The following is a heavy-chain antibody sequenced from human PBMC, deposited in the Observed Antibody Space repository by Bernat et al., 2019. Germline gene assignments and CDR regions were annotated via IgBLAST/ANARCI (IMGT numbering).Heavy chain of an antibody. Sequence: QVQLQQWGAGLLKPSETLSLTCAVYGGSFSGYYWSWIRQPPGKGLEWIGEINHSGSTNYNPSLKSRVTISVDTSKNQFSLKLSSVTAADTAVYYCARGGIVVVVAAANWYFDLRGRGTLVTVSS. J-gene: IGHJ2*01. CDR2: INHSGST. CDR1: GGSFSGYY. CDR3: ARGGIVVVVAAANWYFDL. V-gene: IGHV4-34*01. D-gene: IGHD2-15*01.